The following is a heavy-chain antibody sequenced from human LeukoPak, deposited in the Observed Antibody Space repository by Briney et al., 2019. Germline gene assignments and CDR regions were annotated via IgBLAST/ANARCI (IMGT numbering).Heavy chain of an antibody. CDR3: ATAEKGGSYYYGMDV. CDR2: FDPEDGET. J-gene: IGHJ6*02. D-gene: IGHD1-26*01. CDR1: GYTLTELS. Sequence: ASVKVSCKVSGYTLTELSMHWVRQAPGKGLEWMGGFDPEDGETIYAQKFQGRVTMTEDTSTDTAYMGLSSLRSEDTAVYYCATAEKGGSYYYGMDVWGQGTTVTVSS. V-gene: IGHV1-24*01.